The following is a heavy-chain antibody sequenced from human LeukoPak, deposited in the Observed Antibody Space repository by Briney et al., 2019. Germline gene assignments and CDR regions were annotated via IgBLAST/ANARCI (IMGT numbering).Heavy chain of an antibody. J-gene: IGHJ3*02. CDR2: INWNGGST. V-gene: IGHV3-20*04. D-gene: IGHD2-8*01. CDR3: ARQIFLGYCTNGVCLGAFDI. CDR1: GFTFDDYG. Sequence: GGSLRLSCAASGFTFDDYGMSWVRQAPGKGLEWVSGINWNGGSTGYADSVKGRFTISRDNAKNSLYLQMNSLRAEDTALYYCARQIFLGYCTNGVCLGAFDIWGQGTMVTVSS.